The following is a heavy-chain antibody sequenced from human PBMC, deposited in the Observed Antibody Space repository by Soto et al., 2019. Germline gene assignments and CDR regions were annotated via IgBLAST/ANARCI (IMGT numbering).Heavy chain of an antibody. V-gene: IGHV4-61*01. CDR3: GETECAEYVSCNWFDP. CDR2: ISYSGRT. J-gene: IGHJ5*02. Sequence: SETLSLTCTVSGGSISISTYYWSWIRQPPRKGLEWIGYISYSGRTNYSPYLKSRVTISVDTSKNQISLKLISVTAADTAVYSCGETECAEYVSCNWFDPWGQGTLVTVSS. CDR1: GGSISISTYY. D-gene: IGHD3-10*02.